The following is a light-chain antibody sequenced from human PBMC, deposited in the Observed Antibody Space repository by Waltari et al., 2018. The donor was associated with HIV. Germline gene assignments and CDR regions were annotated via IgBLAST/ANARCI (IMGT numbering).Light chain of an antibody. CDR3: GTWHDSLSGGYV. Sequence: QSVLTQPPSVSAAPGQRVTISCSINSSDIGDNYVSWFQHLPGTAPKLLIYKNNLRPSGIPDRFSGSKSGTSATLGISGLQTGDEADYFCGTWHDSLSGGYVFGTGTKVSVL. CDR1: SSDIGDNY. V-gene: IGLV1-51*02. J-gene: IGLJ1*01. CDR2: KNN.